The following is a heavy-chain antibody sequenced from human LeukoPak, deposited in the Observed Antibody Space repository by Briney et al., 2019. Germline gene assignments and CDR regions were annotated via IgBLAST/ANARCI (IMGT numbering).Heavy chain of an antibody. V-gene: IGHV3-21*01. CDR2: ISSSSSYI. CDR3: ARDLSGYSYGEGPGNAFDI. J-gene: IGHJ3*02. D-gene: IGHD5-18*01. CDR1: GFTFSSYS. Sequence: GESLRLSCAASGFTFSSYSMNWVRQAPGKGLEWVSSISSSSSYIYYADSVKGRFTISRDNAKNSLYLQMNSLRAEDTAVYYCARDLSGYSYGEGPGNAFDIWGQGTMVTVSS.